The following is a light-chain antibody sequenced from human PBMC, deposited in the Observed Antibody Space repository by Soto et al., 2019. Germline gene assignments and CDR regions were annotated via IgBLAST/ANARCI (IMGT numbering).Light chain of an antibody. CDR1: KNDIGVYDF. CDR2: EGV. Sequence: QSALTQPPSASGSPGQSVTISCTGTKNDIGVYDFVSWYQHHPGKAPRLIIYEGVQRPSGVPDRFSGSKSGNTASLTVSGLQAADEAHYFCKSYAGSNTYVFGRGTKVTVL. V-gene: IGLV2-8*01. J-gene: IGLJ1*01. CDR3: KSYAGSNTYV.